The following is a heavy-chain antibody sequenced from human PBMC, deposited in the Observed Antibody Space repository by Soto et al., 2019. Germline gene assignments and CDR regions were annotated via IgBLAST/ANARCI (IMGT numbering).Heavy chain of an antibody. CDR3: ARDLYYYGSGSSHPFDY. D-gene: IGHD3-10*01. V-gene: IGHV3-74*01. Sequence: PGGSLRLSCAASGFTFSSYWMHWVRQAPGKGLVWVSRINSDGSRTNYADSVKGRFTISRDNAKNTLYLQMNSLRAEDAAVYYCARDLYYYGSGSSHPFDYWGQGTLVTVSS. CDR1: GFTFSSYW. J-gene: IGHJ4*02. CDR2: INSDGSRT.